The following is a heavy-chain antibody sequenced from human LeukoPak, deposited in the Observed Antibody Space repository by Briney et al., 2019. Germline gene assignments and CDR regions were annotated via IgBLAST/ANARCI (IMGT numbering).Heavy chain of an antibody. D-gene: IGHD4-17*01. J-gene: IGHJ6*02. CDR3: AREDPQTTVPEGLDV. CDR2: IYYSGTT. V-gene: IGHV4-59*01. Sequence: SEALSLTCAVSGGSIGSYYWSWLRQPPGRGLEWIGYIYYSGTTNYNPSLKSRVTISVDTSKIQFSLKLTSVTAADTAVYYCAREDPQTTVPEGLDVWGQGTTVTVSS. CDR1: GGSIGSYY.